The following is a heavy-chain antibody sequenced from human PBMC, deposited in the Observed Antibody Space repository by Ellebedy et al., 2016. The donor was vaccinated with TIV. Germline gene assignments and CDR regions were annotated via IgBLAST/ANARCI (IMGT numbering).Heavy chain of an antibody. CDR3: ARGYSYGYYFDF. CDR2: INPGNDNT. J-gene: IGHJ4*02. Sequence: ASVKVSXXASGYTFTSYSMHWVRQAPGQRLEWMGWINPGNDNTKYLQKFLGRVTITRDTSASTVYMEVSSLRSEDTAVYYCARGYSYGYYFDFWGQGTLVSVSS. CDR1: GYTFTSYS. D-gene: IGHD5-18*01. V-gene: IGHV1-3*01.